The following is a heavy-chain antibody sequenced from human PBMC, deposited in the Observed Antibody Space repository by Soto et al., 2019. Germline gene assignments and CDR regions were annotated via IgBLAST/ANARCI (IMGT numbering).Heavy chain of an antibody. Sequence: QVLLVESGGGVVQPGRSLRLSCAASGFSFTSYDIYWVRQAPGKGLEWVAVTSIDGNTKYYADSVQGRFTVSRDNSKDTLYLEMTSPRPQDTAVYYCARNYGSALDYWGQGTPVTVSS. D-gene: IGHD3-10*01. CDR3: ARNYGSALDY. V-gene: IGHV3-30-3*01. J-gene: IGHJ4*02. CDR1: GFSFTSYD. CDR2: TSIDGNTK.